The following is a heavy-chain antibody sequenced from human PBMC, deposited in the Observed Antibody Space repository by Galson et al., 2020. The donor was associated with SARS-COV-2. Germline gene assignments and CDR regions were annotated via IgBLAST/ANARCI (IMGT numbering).Heavy chain of an antibody. J-gene: IGHJ5*02. CDR1: GFSLSNARMG. Sequence: KMSGPTLVKPTETLTLTCTVSGFSLSNARMGVSWIRQPPGKALEWLAHIFSNDKKSYNTSLKSRLTISKDTSKSQVVLTMTNMDPVDTGTYYCARVLLWFGGLSFYPNWFDPWGQGTLVTVSS. V-gene: IGHV2-26*01. D-gene: IGHD3-10*01. CDR3: ARVLLWFGGLSFYPNWFDP. CDR2: IFSNDKK.